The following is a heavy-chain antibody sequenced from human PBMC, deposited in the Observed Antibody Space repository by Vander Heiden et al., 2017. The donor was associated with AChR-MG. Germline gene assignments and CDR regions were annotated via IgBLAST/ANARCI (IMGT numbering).Heavy chain of an antibody. V-gene: IGHV3-7*03. CDR2: IKQDGSEK. Sequence: EVQLVESGGGLVQPGGSLRLSCAASGFTFRSYWMSWVRQAPGKGLEWVANIKQDGSEKYYVDSVKGRVTISRDNAKNSLYLQMNSLRAEDTAVYYCARLDYYGSVSYPKYFQHWGQGTLVTVSS. D-gene: IGHD3-10*01. J-gene: IGHJ1*01. CDR1: GFTFRSYW. CDR3: ARLDYYGSVSYPKYFQH.